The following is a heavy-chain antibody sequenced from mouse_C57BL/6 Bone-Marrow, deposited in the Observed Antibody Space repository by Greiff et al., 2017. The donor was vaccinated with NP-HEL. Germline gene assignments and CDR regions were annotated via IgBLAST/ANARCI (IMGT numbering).Heavy chain of an antibody. CDR3: ANWYFDV. Sequence: VQRVESGAELVRPGTSVKLSCKASGYTFTSYWMHWVKQRPGQGLEWIGVIDPSDSYTNYNQKFKGKATLTVDTSSSTAYMQLSSLTSEDSAVYYCANWYFDVWGTGTTVTVSS. CDR2: IDPSDSYT. CDR1: GYTFTSYW. V-gene: IGHV1-59*01. J-gene: IGHJ1*03.